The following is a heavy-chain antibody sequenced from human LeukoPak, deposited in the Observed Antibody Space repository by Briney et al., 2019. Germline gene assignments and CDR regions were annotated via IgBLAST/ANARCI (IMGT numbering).Heavy chain of an antibody. V-gene: IGHV3-49*04. D-gene: IGHD6-19*01. Sequence: GGSLRLSCTASGFTFGDYAMSWVRQAPGKGLEWVGFIRSKVYGGTTEYAASVKGRFTISRDDSKSIAYLQMNSLKTEDTAVYYCTRVVRSGWYLGPFVYWGQGTLVTVSS. CDR1: GFTFGDYA. CDR3: TRVVRSGWYLGPFVY. CDR2: IRSKVYGGTT. J-gene: IGHJ4*02.